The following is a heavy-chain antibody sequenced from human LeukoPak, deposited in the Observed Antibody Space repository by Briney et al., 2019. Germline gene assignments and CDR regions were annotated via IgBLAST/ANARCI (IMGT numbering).Heavy chain of an antibody. CDR3: AKRGAEVGATVAPGDY. CDR2: IRPSGDNT. Sequence: GGSPRLSCAASGFTFSNAWMSWVRQAPGRGLEWVSSIRPSGDNTYYADSVKGRFTISRDNSKNIMYLQMNSLRAEDTAVYYCAKRGAEVGATVAPGDYWGQGTLVTVSS. V-gene: IGHV3-23*01. D-gene: IGHD1-26*01. CDR1: GFTFSNAW. J-gene: IGHJ4*02.